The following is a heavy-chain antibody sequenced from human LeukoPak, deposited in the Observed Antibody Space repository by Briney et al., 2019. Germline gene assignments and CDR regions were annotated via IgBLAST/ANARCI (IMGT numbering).Heavy chain of an antibody. J-gene: IGHJ4*02. CDR3: ARGAGLAVSWSGSQFDY. CDR2: FHHSGST. V-gene: IGHV4-34*01. CDR1: GGPFSGYY. D-gene: IGHD3-3*01. Sequence: RPSETLSLTCAVYGGPFSGYYWTWIRQPPAKGLEWIGEFHHSGSTNYNPSLKSRVTISVDTSKNQFSLKLSSVTAADTAGYYCARGAGLAVSWSGSQFDYWGQGTLVTVSS.